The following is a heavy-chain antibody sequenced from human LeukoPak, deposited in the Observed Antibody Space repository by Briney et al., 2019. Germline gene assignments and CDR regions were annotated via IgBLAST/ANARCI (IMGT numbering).Heavy chain of an antibody. Sequence: GGSLRLSCAASGFTFSSYTLNWVRQAPGKGLEWVSSISSSSIYIYYADSVKGRFTISRDNAKKSLYLQMNSLRAEDTAVYYCAKRIQSAMATGYWGQGTLVTVSS. CDR2: ISSSSIYI. D-gene: IGHD5-18*01. J-gene: IGHJ4*02. CDR1: GFTFSSYT. CDR3: AKRIQSAMATGY. V-gene: IGHV3-21*04.